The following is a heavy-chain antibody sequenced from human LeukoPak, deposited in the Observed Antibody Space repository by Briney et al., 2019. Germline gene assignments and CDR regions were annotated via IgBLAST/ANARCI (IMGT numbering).Heavy chain of an antibody. CDR2: IYSGGST. CDR1: GFTVSSNY. Sequence: GGSLRLSCAASGFTVSSNYMSWVRQAPGKGLEWVSVIYSGGSTYYADSVKGRFTISRDNSKNTLYLQMNSLRAEDTAVYYCASLIEAEYFQHWGQGTLVTVSS. J-gene: IGHJ1*01. V-gene: IGHV3-66*01. CDR3: ASLIEAEYFQH. D-gene: IGHD3-22*01.